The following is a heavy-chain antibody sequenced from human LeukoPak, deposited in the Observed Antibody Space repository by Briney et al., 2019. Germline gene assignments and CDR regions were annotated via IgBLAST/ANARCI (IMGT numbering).Heavy chain of an antibody. V-gene: IGHV3-73*01. D-gene: IGHD3-10*01. Sequence: GGSLRLSCAASGFAFSGSALHWVRQASGKGLEWAGRIRSTANGYATAYAASVKGRFTISRDDSKNTAYLQMDSLKTEDTAVYYCTGNYYGSGSHADFDYWGQGTLVTVSS. CDR3: TGNYYGSGSHADFDY. J-gene: IGHJ4*02. CDR1: GFAFSGSA. CDR2: IRSTANGYAT.